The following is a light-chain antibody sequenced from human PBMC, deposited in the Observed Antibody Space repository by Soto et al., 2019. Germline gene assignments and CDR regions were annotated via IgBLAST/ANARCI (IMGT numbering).Light chain of an antibody. Sequence: DIQMTQSPSTLSASVGDRVTITCRASQSISSWLAWYQQKPGEAPKLLIYKPSTLESGVPSRFSGSASGTEFTLTISSLQPDDFATYYCQQCHGYGSWTFGQGTKVDIK. CDR2: KPS. CDR1: QSISSW. V-gene: IGKV1-5*03. J-gene: IGKJ1*01. CDR3: QQCHGYGSWT.